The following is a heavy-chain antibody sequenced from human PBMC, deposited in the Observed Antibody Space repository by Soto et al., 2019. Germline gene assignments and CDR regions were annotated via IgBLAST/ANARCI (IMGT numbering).Heavy chain of an antibody. Sequence: EVQLVESGGGLVKPGGSLRLSCAGSGFTFSNVWMNWVRQAPGKGLEWVGRIKSETDGGTIDYAAPVKGRFTISSDDSNNTLYLQMNSLKPEDTATYYCTPLALKYNSDWYQLSDWGQGTRVTVSS. D-gene: IGHD6-19*01. J-gene: IGHJ4*02. CDR3: TPLALKYNSDWYQLSD. V-gene: IGHV3-15*07. CDR2: IKSETDGGTI. CDR1: GFTFSNVW.